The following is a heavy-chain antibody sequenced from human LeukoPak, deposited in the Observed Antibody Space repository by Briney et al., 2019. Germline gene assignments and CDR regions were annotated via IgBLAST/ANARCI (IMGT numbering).Heavy chain of an antibody. CDR3: ARGSGSSSAFPFDY. CDR2: IYYSGST. J-gene: IGHJ4*02. Sequence: PSETLSLTCTVSGGSISSSSYYWGWIRQPPGKGLEWIGSIYYSGSTYYNPSLKSRVTISVDTSKNQFSLKLSSVTAADTAVYYCARGSGSSSAFPFDYWGQGTLVTVSS. D-gene: IGHD6-6*01. V-gene: IGHV4-39*07. CDR1: GGSISSSSYY.